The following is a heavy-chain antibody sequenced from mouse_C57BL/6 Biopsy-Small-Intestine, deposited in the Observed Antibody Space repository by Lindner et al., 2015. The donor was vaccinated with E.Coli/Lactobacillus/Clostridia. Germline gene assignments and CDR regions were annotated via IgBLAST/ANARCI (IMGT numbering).Heavy chain of an antibody. CDR3: ARGYYYGSSPRWFAY. V-gene: IGHV14-2*01. CDR2: IDPEDGET. D-gene: IGHD1-1*01. CDR1: GFNIKGYY. J-gene: IGHJ3*01. Sequence: VQLQESGAELVKPGASVKLSCTASGFNIKGYYMHWVKQRTEQGLEWIGKIDPEDGETKYAPKFQGKATITADTSSDTAYLQLSSLTSEDTAVYYCARGYYYGSSPRWFAYWGQGTLVTVSA.